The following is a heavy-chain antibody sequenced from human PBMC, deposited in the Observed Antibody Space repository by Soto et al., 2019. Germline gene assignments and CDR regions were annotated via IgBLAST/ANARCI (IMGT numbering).Heavy chain of an antibody. CDR3: ARDAGIAVADYYYYGMDV. CDR1: GFTFSSYA. V-gene: IGHV3-30-3*01. Sequence: QVQLAESGGGVVQPGRSLRLSCAASGFTFSSYAMHWVRQAPGKGLEWVAVISYDGSNKYYADSVKGRFTISRDNSKNTLYLQMNSLRAEDTAVYYCARDAGIAVADYYYYGMDVWGQGTTVTVSS. CDR2: ISYDGSNK. D-gene: IGHD6-19*01. J-gene: IGHJ6*02.